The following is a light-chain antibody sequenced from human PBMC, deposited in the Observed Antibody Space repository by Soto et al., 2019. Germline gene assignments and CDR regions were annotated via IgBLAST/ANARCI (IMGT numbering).Light chain of an antibody. CDR2: RND. V-gene: IGLV1-44*01. CDR3: AAWEDTLDGPV. J-gene: IGLJ3*02. Sequence: QSVMSQPPSVSGTPGQRVTISCSGSYSNIGRNSVNWYQQLPGTAPKLLIYRNDERPSGVPDRFSASKSGTSASLAISGLQSEDEAEYYCAAWEDTLDGPVFGGGTKLIVL. CDR1: YSNIGRNS.